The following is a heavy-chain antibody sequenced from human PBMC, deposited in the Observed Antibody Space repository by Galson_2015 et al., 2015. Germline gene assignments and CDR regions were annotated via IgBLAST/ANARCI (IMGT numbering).Heavy chain of an antibody. CDR3: AIIIVVVPAQRDGMDV. V-gene: IGHV1-69*13. CDR1: GGTFSSYA. D-gene: IGHD2-2*01. J-gene: IGHJ6*02. CDR2: IIPIFGTA. Sequence: SVKVSCKASGGTFSSYAISWVRQAPGQGLEWMGGIIPIFGTANYAQKFQGRVTITADESTSTAYMELSSLRSEDTAVYYCAIIIVVVPAQRDGMDVWGQGTTVTVSS.